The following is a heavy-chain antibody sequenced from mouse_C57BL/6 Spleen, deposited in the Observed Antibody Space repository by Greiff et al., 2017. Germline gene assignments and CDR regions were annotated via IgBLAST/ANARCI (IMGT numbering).Heavy chain of an antibody. J-gene: IGHJ4*01. D-gene: IGHD2-5*01. Sequence: VKLMESGPGLVAPSQSLSITCTVSGFSLTSYAISWVRQPPGKGLEWLGVIWTGGGKNYNSALKSRLSISKDNSKSQVFLKMNSLQTDDTARYYCASAYSNYNAMDYWGQGTSVTVSS. CDR1: GFSLTSYA. CDR3: ASAYSNYNAMDY. V-gene: IGHV2-9-1*01. CDR2: IWTGGGK.